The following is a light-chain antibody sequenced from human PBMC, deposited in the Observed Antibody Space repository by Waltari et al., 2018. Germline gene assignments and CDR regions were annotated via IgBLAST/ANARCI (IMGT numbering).Light chain of an antibody. CDR1: LTDVGNYNL. CDR2: EVN. CDR3: FSYTGDTTLYV. Sequence: QSALTQPASVSGSPGQSITISCTGTLTDVGNYNLFSWYQQYPGKVPQLIIYEVNKRPSGVSHRFSGSKSRNTASLTISGLQAEDEADYYCFSYTGDTTLYVFGTGTKVTVL. J-gene: IGLJ1*01. V-gene: IGLV2-23*02.